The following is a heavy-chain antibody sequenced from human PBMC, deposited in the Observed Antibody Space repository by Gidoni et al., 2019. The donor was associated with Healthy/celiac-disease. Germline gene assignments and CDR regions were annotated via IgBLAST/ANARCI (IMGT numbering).Heavy chain of an antibody. J-gene: IGHJ3*02. CDR3: AREASGYDLGAFDI. V-gene: IGHV3-21*01. Sequence: EVQLVESGGGLVKPGGSLRLSCAASGFTFSSYSMNWVRQAPGKGVEWVSSISSSSSYIYYADSVKGRFTISRDNAKNSLYLQMNSLRAEDTAVYYCAREASGYDLGAFDIWGQGTMVTVSS. D-gene: IGHD5-12*01. CDR1: GFTFSSYS. CDR2: ISSSSSYI.